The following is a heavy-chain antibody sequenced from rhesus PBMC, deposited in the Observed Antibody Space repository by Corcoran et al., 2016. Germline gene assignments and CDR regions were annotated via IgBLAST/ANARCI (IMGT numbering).Heavy chain of an antibody. CDR2: ISYTGKNI. CDR3: TRETSGFEF. Sequence: EVQLVESGGGLVQPGGSLRLSCAASGFTFSGYDMNWVRQAPGKGLEWFSYISYTGKNIYYADSVKGRFTISRDNAKNSLFLQMSSLRAEDTAVYYCTRETSGFEFWGQGALVTVSS. D-gene: IGHD2-21*01. J-gene: IGHJ1*01. CDR1: GFTFSGYD. V-gene: IGHV3-136*01.